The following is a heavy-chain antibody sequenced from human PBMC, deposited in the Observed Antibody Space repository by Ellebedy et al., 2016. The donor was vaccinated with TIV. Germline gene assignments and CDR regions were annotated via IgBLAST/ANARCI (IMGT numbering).Heavy chain of an antibody. V-gene: IGHV3-11*01. CDR1: GFPFSDSY. D-gene: IGHD2-8*02. CDR2: ISTSGSPI. CDR3: ARRYCTGGTCPYDI. J-gene: IGHJ4*02. Sequence: PGGSLRLSCAASGFPFSDSYMSWLRQAPGKGLEWISYISTSGSPIHYADSVRGRFTISRDNAKNSVYLQMNSLRAEDTAVYYCARRYCTGGTCPYDIWGQGTLVTVSS.